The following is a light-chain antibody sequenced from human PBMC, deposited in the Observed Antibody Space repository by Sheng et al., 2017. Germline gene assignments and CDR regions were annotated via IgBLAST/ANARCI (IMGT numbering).Light chain of an antibody. Sequence: IQMTQSPSSLSASVGDRVTITCRASQGISTYLAWYQQKPGKAPKLLIYSASTLQSGVPSRFSGSGSGTDFTLTIGSLQPEDFASYYCQQSYIPPLTFGQGTKVEVK. J-gene: IGKJ1*01. CDR3: QQSYIPPLT. CDR2: SAS. CDR1: QGISTY. V-gene: IGKV1-39*01.